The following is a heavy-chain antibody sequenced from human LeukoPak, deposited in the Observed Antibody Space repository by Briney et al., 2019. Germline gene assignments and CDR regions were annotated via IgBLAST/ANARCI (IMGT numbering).Heavy chain of an antibody. CDR1: GFTFSSFA. J-gene: IGHJ5*02. D-gene: IGHD3-16*02. CDR2: ISYDGSNK. CDR3: ARHSGGMITFGGVIVIPHWFDP. Sequence: GGSLRLSCAASGFTFSSFAMHWVRQAPGKGLEWVAVISYDGSNKYYADSVKGRFTISRDNSKNTLYLQMNSLRAEDTAVFYCARHSGGMITFGGVIVIPHWFDPWGQGTLVTVSS. V-gene: IGHV3-30*04.